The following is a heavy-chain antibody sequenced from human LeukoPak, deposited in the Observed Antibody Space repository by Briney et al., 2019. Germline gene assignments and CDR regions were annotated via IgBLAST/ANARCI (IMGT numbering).Heavy chain of an antibody. CDR2: ISGSGGNT. Sequence: GGSLRLSCAASGFTFSSYAMSWVRQAPGKGLEWASAISGSGGNTYYADSVKGRFTISRDNSKNTLYLQMNSLRAEDTAVYYCAKQGLTTVTSSRYYFDYWGQGTLVTVSS. D-gene: IGHD4-17*01. CDR3: AKQGLTTVTSSRYYFDY. V-gene: IGHV3-23*01. CDR1: GFTFSSYA. J-gene: IGHJ4*02.